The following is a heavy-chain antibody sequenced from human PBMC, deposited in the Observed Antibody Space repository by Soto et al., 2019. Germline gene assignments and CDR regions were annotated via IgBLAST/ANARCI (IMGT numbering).Heavy chain of an antibody. J-gene: IGHJ6*02. CDR3: ARSASGTYYYYRMDV. CDR1: GYTFTTYT. CDR2: IDAGSGNT. Sequence: QVQLVQSGAEVKKPGASLKVSCKTSGYTFTTYTIHWVRQAPGQRLEWMGWIDAGSGNTKYSQKFQGGVTISRDTSASTASMELSSLRSEDTAVYYCARSASGTYYYYRMDVWGQGTTVTVSS. D-gene: IGHD1-26*01. V-gene: IGHV1-3*01.